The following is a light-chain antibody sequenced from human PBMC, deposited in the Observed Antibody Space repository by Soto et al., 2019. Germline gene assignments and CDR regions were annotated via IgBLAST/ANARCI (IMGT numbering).Light chain of an antibody. CDR1: QSVSSSY. CDR3: LHYGGSPPFT. Sequence: EMVLTQSPGTLSLSPGERATLSCRARQSVSSSYLAWYQQQPGQAPRLLIYGASSRATGIPDRFSGSGSGTDFTLTISRLESEDFAVYYCLHYGGSPPFTFGPGTKVDIK. J-gene: IGKJ3*01. V-gene: IGKV3-20*01. CDR2: GAS.